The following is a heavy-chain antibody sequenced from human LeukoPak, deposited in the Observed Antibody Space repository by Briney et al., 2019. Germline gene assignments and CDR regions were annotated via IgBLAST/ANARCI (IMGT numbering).Heavy chain of an antibody. CDR1: GFTFSSYE. CDR2: ISSSGSTI. D-gene: IGHD3-10*02. V-gene: IGHV3-48*03. CDR3: AELGITMIGGV. J-gene: IGHJ6*04. Sequence: GGSLRLSCAAPGFTFSSYEMNWVRQAPGKGLEWVSYISSSGSTIYYADSVRGRFTISRDNAKNSLYLQMNSLRAEDTAVYYCAELGITMIGGVWGKGTTVTISS.